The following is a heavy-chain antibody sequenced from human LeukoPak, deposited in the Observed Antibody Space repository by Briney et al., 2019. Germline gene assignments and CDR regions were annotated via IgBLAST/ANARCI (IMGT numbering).Heavy chain of an antibody. CDR3: ARAGCSGGSCYSDNWFDP. V-gene: IGHV1-18*01. Sequence: ASVKVSCKASGYTFTSYGISWVRQAPGQGLEWMGWISAYNGNTNYAQKLQGRVTMTTDTSTSTAYMELRSLRSDDTAVYYCARAGCSGGSCYSDNWFDPWGQGTLVTVPS. J-gene: IGHJ5*02. CDR2: ISAYNGNT. CDR1: GYTFTSYG. D-gene: IGHD2-15*01.